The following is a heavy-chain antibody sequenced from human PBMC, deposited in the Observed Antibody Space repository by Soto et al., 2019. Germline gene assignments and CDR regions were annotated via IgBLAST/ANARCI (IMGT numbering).Heavy chain of an antibody. J-gene: IGHJ2*01. V-gene: IGHV3-23*01. CDR2: ISGSGIST. CDR3: AKEPVGPDWDCDL. CDR1: GFTFRSYA. Sequence: DVQLLESGGGLVQPGGSLRLSCAASGFTFRSYAMSWVRQAPGKGLEWVSGISGSGISTHYADSVKGRFTVSRDNSKNTLYLQMTSLRAEDTAVYNCAKEPVGPDWDCDLWGRGTLVTVSS.